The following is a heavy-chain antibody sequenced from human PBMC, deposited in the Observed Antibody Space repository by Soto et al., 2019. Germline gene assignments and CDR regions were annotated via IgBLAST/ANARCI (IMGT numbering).Heavy chain of an antibody. CDR1: GGSISSYY. V-gene: IGHV4-59*01. J-gene: IGHJ6*03. Sequence: SETLSLTCTVSGGSISSYYWSWIRQPPGKGLEWIGYIYYSGSTNYNPSLKSRVTISVDTSKNQFSLKLSSVTAADTAVYYCARDLRGYGSGSYYYYYYMDVWGKGTTVTVSS. D-gene: IGHD3-10*01. CDR3: ARDLRGYGSGSYYYYYYMDV. CDR2: IYYSGST.